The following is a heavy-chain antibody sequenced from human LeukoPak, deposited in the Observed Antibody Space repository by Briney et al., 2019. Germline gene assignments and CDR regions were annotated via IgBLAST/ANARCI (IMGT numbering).Heavy chain of an antibody. V-gene: IGHV3-74*01. CDR2: INSDGSST. CDR1: GFTFSSYW. J-gene: IGHJ3*02. D-gene: IGHD3-10*01. CDR3: ARDMVRGAPDAFDI. Sequence: GRSLRLSCAASGFTFSSYWMHWVRQAPGKGLMWVSRINSDGSSTTYADSVKGRFTISRDNAKNTLYLQMNSLRAEDTAVYYCARDMVRGAPDAFDIWGQGTMVTVYS.